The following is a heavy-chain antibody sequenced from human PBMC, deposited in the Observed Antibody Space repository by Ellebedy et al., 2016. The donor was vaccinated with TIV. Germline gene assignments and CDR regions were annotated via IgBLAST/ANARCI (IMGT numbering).Heavy chain of an antibody. CDR1: GFIFSSDA. V-gene: IGHV3-33*01. Sequence: GGSLRLXXVTSGFIFSSDAMHWVRQAPGKGLEWVGTIWHDESNKFYGDSVKGRFTISRDNSKNTLYLQMNSLRAEDTAVYYCARSPLYSGYDLGYWGQGTLVTVSS. J-gene: IGHJ4*02. D-gene: IGHD5-12*01. CDR3: ARSPLYSGYDLGY. CDR2: IWHDESNK.